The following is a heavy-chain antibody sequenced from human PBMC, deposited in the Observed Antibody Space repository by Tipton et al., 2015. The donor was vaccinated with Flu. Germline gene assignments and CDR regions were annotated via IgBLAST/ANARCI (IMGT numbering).Heavy chain of an antibody. CDR1: GFTVSSNY. V-gene: IGHV3-53*01. J-gene: IGHJ3*02. Sequence: GSLRLSCAASGFTVSSNYMSWVRQAPGKGLEWVSVIYSGGSTYYADSVKGRFTISRDNSKNTLYLQMNSLRAEDTAVYYCARDDGYSSSWYEAFDIWGQGTMVTVSS. CDR3: ARDDGYSSSWYEAFDI. CDR2: IYSGGST. D-gene: IGHD6-13*01.